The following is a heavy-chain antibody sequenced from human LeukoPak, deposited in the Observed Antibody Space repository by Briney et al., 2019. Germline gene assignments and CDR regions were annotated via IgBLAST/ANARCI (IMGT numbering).Heavy chain of an antibody. V-gene: IGHV3-74*01. CDR3: VKDRPNYYGSNGHYYGQNGDY. D-gene: IGHD3-22*01. J-gene: IGHJ4*02. CDR2: INSVGSST. Sequence: PGGSLRLSCAASGFTFSSYWMHWVRQAPGKGLVWVSRINSVGSSTSYADSVKGRFTISRDNSRDTLYLQMNSLRAGDTAIYYCVKDRPNYYGSNGHYYGQNGDYWGQGTLVAVSS. CDR1: GFTFSSYW.